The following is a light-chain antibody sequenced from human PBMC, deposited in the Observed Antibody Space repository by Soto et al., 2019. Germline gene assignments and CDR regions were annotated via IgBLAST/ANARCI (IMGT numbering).Light chain of an antibody. CDR3: QQRINWPGT. V-gene: IGKV3-11*01. Sequence: DIVLTQSPATLSLSPGERATVSCWASQSVGTYLAWYQQKPGQAPRLLIYDASKRATGVPARFSGSGSGTDFALTISSLESEDFAVYYCQQRINWPGTFGQGTKVEI. CDR1: QSVGTY. CDR2: DAS. J-gene: IGKJ1*01.